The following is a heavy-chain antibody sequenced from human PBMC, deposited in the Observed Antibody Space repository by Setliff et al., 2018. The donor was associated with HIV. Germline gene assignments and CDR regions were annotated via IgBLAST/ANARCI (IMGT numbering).Heavy chain of an antibody. J-gene: IGHJ4*02. Sequence: GGSLRLSCAASGFTFSSYAVHWVRQAPGKGLEWVAVISYDGSNKYYADSVKGRFTISRDNSKNTLYLQMDSLRAEDTAVYYCAPLVGATGAPSYWGQGTLVTVSS. CDR2: ISYDGSNK. CDR3: APLVGATGAPSY. D-gene: IGHD1-26*01. V-gene: IGHV3-30*04. CDR1: GFTFSSYA.